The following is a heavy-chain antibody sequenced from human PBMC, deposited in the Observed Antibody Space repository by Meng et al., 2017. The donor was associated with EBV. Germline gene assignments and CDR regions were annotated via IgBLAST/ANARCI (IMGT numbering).Heavy chain of an antibody. J-gene: IGHJ4*02. CDR2: ISAYNGNT. D-gene: IGHD3-22*01. CDR3: ARDGRLYDTPSPFDY. CDR1: GYTFTSYG. V-gene: IGHV1-18*01. Sequence: GQLGQSVAEVKKPGAAVKVYCKASGYTFTSYGISCVRQAPGQGLEWMGWISAYNGNTNYAQKLQGRVTMTTDTSTSTAYMELRSLRSDDTAVYYCARDGRLYDTPSPFDYWGQGTLVTVSS.